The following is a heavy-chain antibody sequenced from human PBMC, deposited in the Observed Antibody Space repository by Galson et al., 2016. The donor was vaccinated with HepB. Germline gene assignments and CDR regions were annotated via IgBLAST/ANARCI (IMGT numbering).Heavy chain of an antibody. CDR1: GFTFGSYG. D-gene: IGHD2/OR15-2a*01. CDR2: SRNKANGYTT. Sequence: SLRLSCAASGFTFGSYGMTWVRQAPGKGLEWISRSRNKANGYTTVYAASVEGRFTISRDDSKNSLYLQMNSPKIEDTAMYYCVRGFNSFDCWGQGTLVTVSS. J-gene: IGHJ4*02. CDR3: VRGFNSFDC. V-gene: IGHV3-72*01.